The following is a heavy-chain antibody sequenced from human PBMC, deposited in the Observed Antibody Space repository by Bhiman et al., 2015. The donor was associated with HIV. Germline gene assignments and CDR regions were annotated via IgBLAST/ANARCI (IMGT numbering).Heavy chain of an antibody. J-gene: IGHJ4*02. D-gene: IGHD1-26*01. Sequence: QVQLVESGGGVVQPGRSLRLTCEASGFTFSNYPMHWVRQAPGKGLEWVAVIWSDGSNKYYVESVRGRFTISRDNSKNTLDLQMNSLRAEDTAVYYCAKDMGGSDPLRTTLKLWGQGTLVTVSS. CDR3: AKDMGGSDPLRTTLKL. CDR2: IWSDGSNK. CDR1: GFTFSNYP. V-gene: IGHV3-33*06.